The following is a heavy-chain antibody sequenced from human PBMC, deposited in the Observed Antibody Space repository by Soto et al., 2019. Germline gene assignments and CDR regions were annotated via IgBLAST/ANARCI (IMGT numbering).Heavy chain of an antibody. J-gene: IGHJ6*02. CDR2: INAGTGNT. V-gene: IGHV1-3*01. CDR3: ARRRAHRNDYYCGMDV. Sequence: ASVKVSCKASGYTFTSHAMHWVRQAPGQRPEWLGWINAGTGNTRYSQKFEVRVTISMDTSANTSYMEMNSLTSEDTAVYYCARRRAHRNDYYCGMDVWGQGTTVTVSS. CDR1: GYTFTSHA.